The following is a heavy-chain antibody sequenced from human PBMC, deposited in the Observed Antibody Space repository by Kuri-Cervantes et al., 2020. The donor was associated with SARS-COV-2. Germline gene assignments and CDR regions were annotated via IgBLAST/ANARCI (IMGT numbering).Heavy chain of an antibody. V-gene: IGHV4-59*08. D-gene: IGHD3-10*01. CDR1: GGSISSYY. Sequence: GSLRLSCTVSGGSISSYYWSWIRQPPGKGLEWIGYIYYSGSTNYNPSLKSRVTMSIDTSKNEFSLELRSVTAADTAVYFCARGGVYFGSTTFFNYPDYWGQGTLVTVSS. CDR2: IYYSGST. J-gene: IGHJ4*02. CDR3: ARGGVYFGSTTFFNYPDY.